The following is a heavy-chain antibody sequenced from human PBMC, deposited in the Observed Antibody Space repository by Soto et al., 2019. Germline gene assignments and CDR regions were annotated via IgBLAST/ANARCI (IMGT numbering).Heavy chain of an antibody. V-gene: IGHV3-30-3*01. J-gene: IGHJ3*02. Sequence: GGSLRLSCAASGFTFSSYAMHWVRQAPGKGLEWVAVISYDGSNKYYADSVKGRFTISRDNSKNTLYLQMNSLRAEDTAVYYCARGYYDSRGYRDAFDIWGQGTTVTLSS. CDR2: ISYDGSNK. CDR1: GFTFSSYA. CDR3: ARGYYDSRGYRDAFDI. D-gene: IGHD3-22*01.